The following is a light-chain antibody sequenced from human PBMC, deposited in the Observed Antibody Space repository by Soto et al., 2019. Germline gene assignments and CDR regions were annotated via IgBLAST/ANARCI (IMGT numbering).Light chain of an antibody. V-gene: IGKV1-39*01. CDR2: AAS. Sequence: DIQMTQSPSSLSASVGDRVTITCRASQSISSYLNWYQQKPGKAPKLLIYAASSLQSGFPSRFSGSRSGTDFTLTISSLQTEAFATYYCQQSDSSPRSPFGPGTKVQIK. J-gene: IGKJ1*01. CDR1: QSISSY. CDR3: QQSDSSPRSP.